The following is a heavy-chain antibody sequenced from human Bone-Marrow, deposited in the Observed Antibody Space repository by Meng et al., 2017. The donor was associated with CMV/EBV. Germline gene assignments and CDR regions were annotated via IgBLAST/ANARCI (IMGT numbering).Heavy chain of an antibody. V-gene: IGHV3-15*01. CDR3: AVGGDIVVVPAAVTAYGMDV. Sequence: SLKISCVVSGITFSNAWISWVRQAPGKGLERVGRIKTNTDGATTDYPAPVKGRFTISRDDSKNTLYLQMNSLRAEDTAVYYFAVGGDIVVVPAAVTAYGMDVWGQGTTVTVSS. CDR1: GITFSNAW. D-gene: IGHD2-2*01. J-gene: IGHJ6*02. CDR2: IKTNTDGATT.